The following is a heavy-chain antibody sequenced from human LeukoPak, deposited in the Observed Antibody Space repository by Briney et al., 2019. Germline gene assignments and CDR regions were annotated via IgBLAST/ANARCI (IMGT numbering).Heavy chain of an antibody. V-gene: IGHV3-21*01. J-gene: IGHJ5*02. Sequence: KAGGSLRLSCAASGFSFTYSTMNWVRRAPGKGLEWVSSITSSSGNIYYSDSVRGRFAVSRDNAKNSLYLQMNSLIAEDSAVYYCVRIPNNACFPNWFDPWGQGTLVSVSS. CDR3: VRIPNNACFPNWFDP. D-gene: IGHD1-14*01. CDR1: GFSFTYST. CDR2: ITSSSGNI.